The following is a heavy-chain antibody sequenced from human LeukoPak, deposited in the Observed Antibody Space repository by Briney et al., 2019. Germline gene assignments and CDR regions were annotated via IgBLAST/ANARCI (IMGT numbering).Heavy chain of an antibody. CDR1: GYTFTSYD. V-gene: IGHV1-8*01. Sequence: GASVKVSCKASGYTFTSYDISWVRQATGHGLEWMGWMNPHSGNTGSAQKFQGRLTMTRDTSTNTAFMELDSLTSDDTAVYYCAKGGRIFDYLSEFDSWGQGTVVIVSS. CDR2: MNPHSGNT. D-gene: IGHD3-9*01. J-gene: IGHJ4*02. CDR3: AKGGRIFDYLSEFDS.